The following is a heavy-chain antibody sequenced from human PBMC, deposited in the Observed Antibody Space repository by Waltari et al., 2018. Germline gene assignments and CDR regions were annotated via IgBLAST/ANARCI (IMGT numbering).Heavy chain of an antibody. CDR2: IIPILGIA. Sequence: QVQLVQSGAEVKKPGSSVKVSCKAAGGTFSSYAISCVRQAPGQGLEWMGGIIPILGIANYAQKFQGRVTITADKSTSTAYMGLSSLRSEDTAVYYCARSSGYCGGDCYYHYFDYWGQGTLVTVSS. CDR1: GGTFSSYA. J-gene: IGHJ4*02. D-gene: IGHD2-21*01. CDR3: ARSSGYCGGDCYYHYFDY. V-gene: IGHV1-69*10.